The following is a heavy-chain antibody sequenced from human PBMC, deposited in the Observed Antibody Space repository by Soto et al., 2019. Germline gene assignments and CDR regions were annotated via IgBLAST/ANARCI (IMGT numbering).Heavy chain of an antibody. Sequence: GGSLRLSCAASGFTFSSYAMSWVRQAPGKGLEWVSAISGSGGSTYYADSVKGRFTISRDNSKNTLYLQMNSLRAEDTAVYYCAKDHIRFFLEWPRTALRSRNWFDPWGQGTLVTVSS. CDR1: GFTFSSYA. J-gene: IGHJ5*02. D-gene: IGHD3-3*01. CDR2: ISGSGGST. V-gene: IGHV3-23*01. CDR3: AKDHIRFFLEWPRTALRSRNWFDP.